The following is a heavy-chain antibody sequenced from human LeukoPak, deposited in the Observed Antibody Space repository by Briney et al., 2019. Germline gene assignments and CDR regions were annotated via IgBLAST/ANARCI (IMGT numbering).Heavy chain of an antibody. CDR1: GYTFTNYV. Sequence: ASVKVSCKASGYTFTNYVISWVRQAPGQGLEWMGWISAYNGNTDYPQNLQGRVTMTTDTSTSTAYMDLRSLRSDDTAVYYCARSPTTMVPYFDYWGQGTLVTVSP. V-gene: IGHV1-18*01. J-gene: IGHJ4*02. CDR2: ISAYNGNT. D-gene: IGHD5-18*01. CDR3: ARSPTTMVPYFDY.